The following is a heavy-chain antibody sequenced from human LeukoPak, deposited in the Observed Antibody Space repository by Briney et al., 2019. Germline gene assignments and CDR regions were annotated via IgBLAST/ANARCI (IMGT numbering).Heavy chain of an antibody. CDR2: IYHSGST. J-gene: IGHJ3*02. D-gene: IGHD6-13*01. V-gene: IGHV4-30-2*01. CDR3: ARDIAAAGGAFDI. Sequence: PSETLSLTCAVSGGSISSGGYSWRWIRQPPGKGLEWIGYIYHSGSTYYNPSLKSRVTISVDRSKNQFSLKLSSVTAADTAVYYCARDIAAAGGAFDIWGQGTMVTVSS. CDR1: GGSISSGGYS.